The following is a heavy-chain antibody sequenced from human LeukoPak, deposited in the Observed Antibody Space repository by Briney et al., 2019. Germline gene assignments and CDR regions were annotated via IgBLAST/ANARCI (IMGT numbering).Heavy chain of an antibody. Sequence: GGSLRLSCAASGFTFSSYAMSWVRQVPGKGLEWVSVISGSGDNTYYADSVKGRFAISRDNAKNSLYLQMNSLRAEDTAVYYCARIRNTAMGRGSFDYWGQGTLVTASS. J-gene: IGHJ4*02. CDR1: GFTFSSYA. V-gene: IGHV3-23*01. D-gene: IGHD5-18*01. CDR3: ARIRNTAMGRGSFDY. CDR2: ISGSGDNT.